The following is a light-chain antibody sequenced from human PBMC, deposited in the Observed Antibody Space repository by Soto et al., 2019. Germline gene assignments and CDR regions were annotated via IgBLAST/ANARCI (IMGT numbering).Light chain of an antibody. V-gene: IGKV1-5*01. Sequence: DIHITQSPSTLSASVGDRVTITCRASQSISDWLAWFQQKPGKAPKLMIYDASSLESGVPSRFSGSGSGTEFTLTINSLQPEDFATYYCQQHNSSPWTFGQGTKVDIK. CDR2: DAS. CDR1: QSISDW. J-gene: IGKJ1*01. CDR3: QQHNSSPWT.